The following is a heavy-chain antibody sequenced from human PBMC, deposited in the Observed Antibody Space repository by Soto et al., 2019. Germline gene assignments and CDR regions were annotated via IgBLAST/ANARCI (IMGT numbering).Heavy chain of an antibody. CDR2: IYWDDDK. D-gene: IGHD3-9*01. J-gene: IGHJ3*02. CDR1: GFSLSTSGVG. V-gene: IGHV2-5*02. Sequence: QITLKESGPTLVKPTQTLTLTCTFSGFSLSTSGVGVGWIRQPPGKALEWVTLIYWDDDKRYSPSLKSRITITKDTSKSQVVLTMSNVDPVDTGTYYCARHIPSGYNDAFDIWGQGTMVTVSS. CDR3: ARHIPSGYNDAFDI.